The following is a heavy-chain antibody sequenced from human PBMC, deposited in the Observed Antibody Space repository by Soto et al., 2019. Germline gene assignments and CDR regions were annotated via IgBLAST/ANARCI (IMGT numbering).Heavy chain of an antibody. D-gene: IGHD3-3*01. Sequence: QVQLQESGPGLVKPSETLSLTCTVSGGSISGYYWSWIRQPPGKGLEWIGYIYYSGSTKYNPSLKSRLTLAIDTSKKQFSLKLSFVTAADTAVYYCAALWTGFYGMDVWGQGTTVTVSS. J-gene: IGHJ6*02. CDR3: AALWTGFYGMDV. CDR2: IYYSGST. CDR1: GGSISGYY. V-gene: IGHV4-59*01.